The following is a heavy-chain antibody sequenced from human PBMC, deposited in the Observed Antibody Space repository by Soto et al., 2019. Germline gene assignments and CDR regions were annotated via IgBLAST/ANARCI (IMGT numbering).Heavy chain of an antibody. D-gene: IGHD1-1*01. J-gene: IGHJ3*02. CDR3: ARERGNWNNAFDI. Sequence: VQLQDSGPGLVKPSETLSLTCRVSGASIIGYYWSWSRQPPGKGLEWIGIVYYSGTTTSNPSLQSRVSMSLDTTNSQFSLRLSSVTAADTAVYYCARERGNWNNAFDIWGQGTMVTVSS. CDR2: VYYSGTT. V-gene: IGHV4-59*01. CDR1: GASIIGYY.